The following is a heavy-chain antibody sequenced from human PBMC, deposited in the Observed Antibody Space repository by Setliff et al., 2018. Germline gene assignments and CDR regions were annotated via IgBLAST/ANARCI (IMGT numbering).Heavy chain of an antibody. J-gene: IGHJ4*02. D-gene: IGHD3-16*02. CDR2: IKEDGSET. Sequence: LRLSCAASGFTLRSYWMSWVRQAPGKGLEWVANIKEDGSETYYGGSVKGRFTISRDNAENSLYLQMNSLRVEDTAVYYCVNSYRGYDDYPDYWGQGTLVTVSS. V-gene: IGHV3-7*03. CDR3: VNSYRGYDDYPDY. CDR1: GFTLRSYW.